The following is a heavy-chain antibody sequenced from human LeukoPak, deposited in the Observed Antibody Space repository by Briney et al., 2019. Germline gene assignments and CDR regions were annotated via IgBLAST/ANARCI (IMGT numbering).Heavy chain of an antibody. J-gene: IGHJ5*02. CDR3: ARQSEDSSGYLNWLDP. CDR2: IYPGDSDT. Sequence: GESLKISCKGSGYSFTSYWIGWVRQMPGKGLEWMGIIYPGDSDTRYSPSFQGQVTISADKSISTAYLQWSSLKASDTAMYYCARQSEDSSGYLNWLDPWGQGILVTVSS. CDR1: GYSFTSYW. V-gene: IGHV5-51*01. D-gene: IGHD3-22*01.